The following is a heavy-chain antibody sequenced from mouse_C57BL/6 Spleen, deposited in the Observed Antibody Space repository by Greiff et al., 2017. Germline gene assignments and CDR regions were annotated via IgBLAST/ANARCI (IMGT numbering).Heavy chain of an antibody. J-gene: IGHJ2*01. Sequence: EVQVVESGGGLVKPGGSLKLSCAASGFTFSSYAMSWVRQTPEKRLEWVATISDGGSYTYYPDNVKGRFTISRDNAKNNLYLQMSHLKSEDTAMYYCARGGLLTLLDYWGQGTTLTVSS. CDR1: GFTFSSYA. D-gene: IGHD2-3*01. V-gene: IGHV5-4*01. CDR2: ISDGGSYT. CDR3: ARGGLLTLLDY.